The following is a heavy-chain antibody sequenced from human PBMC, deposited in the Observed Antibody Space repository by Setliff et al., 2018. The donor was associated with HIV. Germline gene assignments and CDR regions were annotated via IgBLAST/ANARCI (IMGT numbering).Heavy chain of an antibody. D-gene: IGHD6-19*01. CDR3: AKDKGSSGWSA. V-gene: IGHV3-23*01. CDR1: GFAFSTYA. CDR2: ISDSGGGT. Sequence: GGSLRLSCAASGFAFSTYAMSWVRQAPGKGLEWVSAISDSGGGTYYADSVKGRFAVSRDNSKYTLYLQMNSLRVEDTAVYYCAKDKGSSGWSAWGQGTLVTVSS. J-gene: IGHJ5*02.